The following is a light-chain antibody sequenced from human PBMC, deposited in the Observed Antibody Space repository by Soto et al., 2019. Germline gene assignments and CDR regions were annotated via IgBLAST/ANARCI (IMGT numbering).Light chain of an antibody. J-gene: IGKJ1*01. V-gene: IGKV4-1*01. Sequence: IVMTQSPDSLAVSLGERATINCRSSQSVLSSSNNKNYLAWFQQKPGQPPKLLVSWASTRESGVPDRFSGSGSGTDFTLTISSLQAEDVAVYYCQQYYGSPLTFDQGTTVEIK. CDR2: WAS. CDR1: QSVLSSSNNKNY. CDR3: QQYYGSPLT.